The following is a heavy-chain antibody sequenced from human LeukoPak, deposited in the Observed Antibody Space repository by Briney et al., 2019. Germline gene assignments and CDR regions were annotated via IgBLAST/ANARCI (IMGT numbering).Heavy chain of an antibody. CDR1: GGTFSSYA. CDR2: IIPIFGTA. CDR3: ARASSPYNWYFNV. D-gene: IGHD4-11*01. Sequence: ASVKVSCKASGGTFSSYAISWVRQAPGQGLEWMGRIIPIFGTANYAQKFQGRVTMTTDTSTSTVYMDLRSLRTDDTAVYYCARASSPYNWYFNVWGRGALVTVSS. V-gene: IGHV1-69*05. J-gene: IGHJ2*01.